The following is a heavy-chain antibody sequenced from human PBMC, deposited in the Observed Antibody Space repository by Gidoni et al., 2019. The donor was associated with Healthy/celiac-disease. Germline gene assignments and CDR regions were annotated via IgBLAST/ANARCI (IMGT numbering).Heavy chain of an antibody. J-gene: IGHJ6*02. CDR3: ARVRHVLMVYTTRGHGGMDV. CDR2: IRSSSSYI. V-gene: IGHV3-21*01. CDR1: AFTFSSYS. D-gene: IGHD2-8*01. Sequence: EVQLVESGGGLVKPGGSLRLSCTASAFTFSSYSMTRVRQAPGKGLEWVSSIRSSSSYIYYADSVKGRFTLSRDNAKNSLYLQMNSLRAEDTAVYYCARVRHVLMVYTTRGHGGMDVWGQGTTVTVSS.